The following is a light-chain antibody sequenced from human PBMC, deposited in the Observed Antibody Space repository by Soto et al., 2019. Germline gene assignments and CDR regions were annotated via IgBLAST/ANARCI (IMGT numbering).Light chain of an antibody. Sequence: DIQLTQSPSLLSASIGDRVTITFRASHDISTFLAWYQQKPGKAPKLLIYEASTLQSGVPSRFSGSGSGTEFSLTISSLQPDDFATYYCQQYNHYWTFGQGTKVDI. CDR2: EAS. V-gene: IGKV1-9*01. CDR3: QQYNHYWT. CDR1: HDISTF. J-gene: IGKJ1*01.